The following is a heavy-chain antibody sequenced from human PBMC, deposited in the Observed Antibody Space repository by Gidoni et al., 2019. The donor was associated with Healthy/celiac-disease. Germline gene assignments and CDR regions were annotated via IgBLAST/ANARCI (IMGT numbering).Heavy chain of an antibody. CDR3: AREPRPTYYYDSSGYYHDYFDY. D-gene: IGHD3-22*01. Sequence: QVQLVQSGAEVKTPGSSVKVSCKASGGTFRSYAISWVRQAPGQGLEWMGGIIPIFGTANYAQKFQGRVTITADESTSTAYMELSSLRSEDTAVYYCAREPRPTYYYDSSGYYHDYFDYWGQGTLVTVSS. CDR2: IIPIFGTA. CDR1: GGTFRSYA. V-gene: IGHV1-69*01. J-gene: IGHJ4*02.